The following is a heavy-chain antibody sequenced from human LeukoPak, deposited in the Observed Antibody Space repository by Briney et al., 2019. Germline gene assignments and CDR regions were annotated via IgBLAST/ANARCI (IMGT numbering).Heavy chain of an antibody. CDR2: IYSGGST. V-gene: IGHV3-66*01. D-gene: IGHD3-22*01. CDR3: ARDDSSGYYYAGALDI. CDR1: GFTVSSNY. Sequence: GGSLRLSCAASGFTVSSNYMSWVRQAPGKGLEWVSVIYSGGSTYYADSVKGRFTISRDNSKNTLYLQMNSLSAEDTAVYYCARDDSSGYYYAGALDIWGQGTMVTVSS. J-gene: IGHJ3*02.